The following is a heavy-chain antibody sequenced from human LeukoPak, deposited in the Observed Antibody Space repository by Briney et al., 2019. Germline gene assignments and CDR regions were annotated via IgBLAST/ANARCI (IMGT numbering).Heavy chain of an antibody. D-gene: IGHD5-18*01. Sequence: GGSLRLSCAASGFTFSDHYMSWIRQAPGKGLEWVSYISHTGTTMYYADSVKGRFTLSRDNARNSLYLQMNSLRAEDTAVYYCARARSSYGYGDAFDIWGQGTMVTVSS. CDR1: GFTFSDHY. V-gene: IGHV3-11*04. J-gene: IGHJ3*02. CDR3: ARARSSYGYGDAFDI. CDR2: ISHTGTTM.